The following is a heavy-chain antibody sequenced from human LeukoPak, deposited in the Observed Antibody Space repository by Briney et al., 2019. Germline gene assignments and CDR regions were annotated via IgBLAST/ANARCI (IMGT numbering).Heavy chain of an antibody. D-gene: IGHD4/OR15-4a*01. CDR2: SGSGGDT. Sequence: GGSLRLSRAASGFTFSSYAMNWVRQAPGKGLEWVSISGSGGDTYYADSVKGRFTISRDNSKNTLYLQMNSLRAEDTAVYYCAKARGATYGTYYFDYWGQGTLVTVSS. J-gene: IGHJ4*02. CDR1: GFTFSSYA. V-gene: IGHV3-23*01. CDR3: AKARGATYGTYYFDY.